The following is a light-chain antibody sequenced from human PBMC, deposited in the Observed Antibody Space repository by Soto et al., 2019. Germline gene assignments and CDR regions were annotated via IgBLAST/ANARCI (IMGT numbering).Light chain of an antibody. CDR2: DVT. CDR1: SSDVGTYDY. CDR3: ISYTSSSLYV. V-gene: IGLV2-14*03. J-gene: IGLJ1*01. Sequence: QYALSQPASVSGSPGQSIAISCTGTSSDVGTYDYVSWYQQHPGKAPKLMIYDVTDRPSGVSNRFSGSKSGNTASLPISGLQAEDEADYYCISYTSSSLYVFGTGTKLTVL.